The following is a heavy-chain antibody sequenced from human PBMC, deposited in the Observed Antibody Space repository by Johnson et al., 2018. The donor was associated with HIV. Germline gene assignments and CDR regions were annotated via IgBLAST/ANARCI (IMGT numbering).Heavy chain of an antibody. CDR3: ARGEWSSSKGGSFDM. Sequence: QMQLVESGGGVVQPGRSLRLSCAASGFTFSSYAMHWVRQAPGKGLEWVAFIRYDGSNKDYADSVKGRFTISRDNSRNTLYLQINSLRAEDTAVYYCARGEWSSSKGGSFDMWGQGTLVTVSS. V-gene: IGHV3-33*08. CDR2: IRYDGSNK. CDR1: GFTFSSYA. J-gene: IGHJ3*02. D-gene: IGHD6-13*01.